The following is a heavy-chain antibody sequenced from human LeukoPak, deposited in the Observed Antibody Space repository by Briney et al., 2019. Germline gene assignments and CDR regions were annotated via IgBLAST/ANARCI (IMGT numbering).Heavy chain of an antibody. V-gene: IGHV1-46*01. D-gene: IGHD6-6*01. J-gene: IGHJ4*02. CDR2: INPSGGST. Sequence: ASVKVSCKASGYTFTNYYIHWVRQAPGQGLEWTGIINPSGGSTSYAQKFQGRVSMTRDTSTSTVYMELSSLRSEDTAVYYCAREGPYSDSSRSRFDYWGQGTLVTVSS. CDR3: AREGPYSDSSRSRFDY. CDR1: GYTFTNYY.